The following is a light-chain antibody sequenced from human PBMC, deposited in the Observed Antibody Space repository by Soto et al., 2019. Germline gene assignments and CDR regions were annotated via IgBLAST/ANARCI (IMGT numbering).Light chain of an antibody. V-gene: IGKV3-15*01. J-gene: IGKJ3*01. CDR3: QQYNNCSFS. Sequence: EIVMTQSPATLSVSPGERATLSCRASQSVSSNLAWYQQKPGQAPRLLIYGASTRATGIPARFSGSGSGTDSPLTISRLQSGFLAVYYCQQYNNCSFSFGPGTKGDIK. CDR1: QSVSSN. CDR2: GAS.